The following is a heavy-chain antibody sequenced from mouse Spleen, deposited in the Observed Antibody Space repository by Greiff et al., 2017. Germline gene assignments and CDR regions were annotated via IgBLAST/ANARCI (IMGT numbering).Heavy chain of an antibody. J-gene: IGHJ2*01. CDR1: GYTFTSYT. Sequence: QVQLKESGAELARPGASVKMSCKASGYTFTSYTMHWVKQRPGQGLEWIGYINPSSGYTKYNQKFKDKATLTADKSSSTAYMQLSSLTSEDSAVYYCARRGCGYYDYGKDYFDYWGQGTTLTVSS. V-gene: IGHV1-4*01. CDR3: ARRGCGYYDYGKDYFDY. D-gene: IGHD2-4*01. CDR2: INPSSGYT.